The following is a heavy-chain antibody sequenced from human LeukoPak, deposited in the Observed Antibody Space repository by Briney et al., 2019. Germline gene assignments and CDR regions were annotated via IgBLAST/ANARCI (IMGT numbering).Heavy chain of an antibody. V-gene: IGHV4-59*01. CDR2: IYYSGST. CDR1: GGSISSYY. Sequence: PSETLSLTRTVSGGSISSYYWGWIRQPPGKGLEWIGYIYYSGSTNYNPSLKSRVTISVDTSKNQFSLKLSSVTAADTAVYYCARDRRYCTNGVCYYYYYYMDVWGKGTTVTVSS. D-gene: IGHD2-8*01. J-gene: IGHJ6*03. CDR3: ARDRRYCTNGVCYYYYYYMDV.